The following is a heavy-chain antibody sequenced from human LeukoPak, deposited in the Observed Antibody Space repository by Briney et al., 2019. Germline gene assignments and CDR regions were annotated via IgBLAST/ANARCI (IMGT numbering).Heavy chain of an antibody. J-gene: IGHJ4*02. D-gene: IGHD3-3*01. CDR2: IKQDGGET. Sequence: RGSLRLSSAASGYTFSIYWMSWVRQAPREGLEWVANIKQDGGETDYVDSAKGRFTLSRDNTKKSLCLQMNSLRAHDTAAYNCARQGWRDVFFAYYWGQGTLVTVSS. CDR1: GYTFSIYW. CDR3: ARQGWRDVFFAYY. V-gene: IGHV3-7*01.